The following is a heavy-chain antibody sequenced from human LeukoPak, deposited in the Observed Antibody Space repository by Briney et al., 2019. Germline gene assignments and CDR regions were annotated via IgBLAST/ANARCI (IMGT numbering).Heavy chain of an antibody. CDR2: ISAYNGNT. V-gene: IGHV1-18*01. D-gene: IGHD2-21*02. Sequence: ASVKVSCKASGYTFTSYGISWVRQAPGQGLEWMGWISAYNGNTNYAQKFQGRVTITADKSTSTAYMELSSLRSEDTAVYYCARGAYCGGDCIELFDYWGQGTLVTVSS. J-gene: IGHJ4*02. CDR3: ARGAYCGGDCIELFDY. CDR1: GYTFTSYG.